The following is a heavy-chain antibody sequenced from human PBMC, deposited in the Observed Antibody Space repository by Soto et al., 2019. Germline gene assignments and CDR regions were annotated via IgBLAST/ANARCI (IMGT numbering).Heavy chain of an antibody. D-gene: IGHD2-21*01. CDR1: GGSISRYY. CDR3: ERGLWGYCGTECYPLEV. Sequence: SETLSLTCTLSGGSISRYYWSWIRQTPGKGLEWIGYLYNTGSTIYNPSLESRVTISVDTSKNQFPLKLNSVTAADTAVYYHERGLWGYCGTECYPLEVWGQGITVT. CDR2: LYNTGST. J-gene: IGHJ6*02. V-gene: IGHV4-59*01.